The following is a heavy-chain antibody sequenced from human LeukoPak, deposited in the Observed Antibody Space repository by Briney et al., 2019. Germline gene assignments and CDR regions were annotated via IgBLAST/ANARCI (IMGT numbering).Heavy chain of an antibody. Sequence: GGSLRLSCAASGFTFSDHYMAWVGQAPGKGREWVGRARNKDNSYTTEYAASVKGRFTISRDDSKNSLYLQMNSLKSEDTAVYYCARAIVAAPGVDYWGQGTLVTVSS. V-gene: IGHV3-72*01. D-gene: IGHD2-21*01. CDR2: ARNKDNSYTT. CDR1: GFTFSDHY. CDR3: ARAIVAAPGVDY. J-gene: IGHJ4*02.